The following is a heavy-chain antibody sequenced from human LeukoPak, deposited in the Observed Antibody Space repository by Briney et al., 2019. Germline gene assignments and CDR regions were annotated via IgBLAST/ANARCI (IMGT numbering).Heavy chain of an antibody. D-gene: IGHD2/OR15-2a*01. CDR2: ISFDETKK. CDR3: ARMKVIKGASLDY. J-gene: IGHJ4*02. Sequence: PGGSLRLSCAASGFCFSKYAMHWVREAPGKGLEWVAVISFDETKKYYADSVKGRFTISRDNSNNTLFLQMNSLKTEDTAVYFCARMKVIKGASLDYWGQGSLVTVSS. CDR1: GFCFSKYA. V-gene: IGHV3-30-3*01.